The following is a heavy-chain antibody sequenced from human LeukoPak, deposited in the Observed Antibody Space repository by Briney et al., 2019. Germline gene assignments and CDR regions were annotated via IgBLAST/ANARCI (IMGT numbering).Heavy chain of an antibody. Sequence: ASVKASCKASGYTFTSYGISWVRQAPGQGLEWMGWISAYNGNTNYAQKLQGRVTMTTDTSASTAYMELRSLRSDDTAVYYCARDVKPGYSSSWYLSVCAFDIWGQGTMVTVSS. CDR1: GYTFTSYG. D-gene: IGHD6-13*01. CDR3: ARDVKPGYSSSWYLSVCAFDI. V-gene: IGHV1-18*01. CDR2: ISAYNGNT. J-gene: IGHJ3*02.